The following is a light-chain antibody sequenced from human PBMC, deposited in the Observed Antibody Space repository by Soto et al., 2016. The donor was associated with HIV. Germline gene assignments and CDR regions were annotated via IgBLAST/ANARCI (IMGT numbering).Light chain of an antibody. V-gene: IGLV3-21*02. CDR1: KIGSKS. J-gene: IGLJ2*01. Sequence: SYVLTQPPSLSVAPGQTARIICGGEKIGSKSVHWYQQKPGQAPVLVVYDDRDRPSGISERFSGSNSGSAATLTITRVEGGDEADYYCQVWDTRSDHVVFGGGTKLTVL. CDR2: DDR. CDR3: QVWDTRSDHVV.